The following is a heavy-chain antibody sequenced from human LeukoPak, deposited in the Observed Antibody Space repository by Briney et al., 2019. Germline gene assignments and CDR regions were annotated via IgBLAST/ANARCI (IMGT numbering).Heavy chain of an antibody. CDR2: MSNSGSYI. D-gene: IGHD3-3*01. Sequence: GGSLRLSCAASGFTFSSYSMNWVRQAPGKGLEWVSSMSNSGSYIYYADSVKGRFTISRDNAKNSLYLQMNSLRAEDTAVYYCARTYYDFWSGSGRMGYWGQGTLVTVSS. J-gene: IGHJ4*02. CDR1: GFTFSSYS. CDR3: ARTYYDFWSGSGRMGY. V-gene: IGHV3-21*01.